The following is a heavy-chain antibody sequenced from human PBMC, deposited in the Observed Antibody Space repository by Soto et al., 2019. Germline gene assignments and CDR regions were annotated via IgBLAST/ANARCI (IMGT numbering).Heavy chain of an antibody. CDR2: INPKSGGT. CDR1: RGTFGSYA. Sequence: GASVKASWNASRGTFGSYAIRWVRQSPVQGLEWLGLINPKSGGTSTAQKFQGWVTMTTDTSISTASMELTRLTSDDTAIYYCARGDSTDCSNGVCAFFYNHDMDVWGQGTTVTVSS. V-gene: IGHV1-2*04. CDR3: ARGDSTDCSNGVCAFFYNHDMDV. D-gene: IGHD2-8*01. J-gene: IGHJ6*02.